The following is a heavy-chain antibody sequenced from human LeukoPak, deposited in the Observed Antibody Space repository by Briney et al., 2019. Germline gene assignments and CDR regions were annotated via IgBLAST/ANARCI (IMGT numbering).Heavy chain of an antibody. CDR3: ARHVDGFNNIDAFDI. CDR2: IYYGGST. Sequence: SETLSLTCSVSGGSISIHYWSWIRQPPGKGLEWIGYIYYGGSTNYNPSLKSRVTISVDTSKNQFSLKLRSVTAADTAVYHCARHVDGFNNIDAFDIWGQGTMVTVSS. D-gene: IGHD1-14*01. J-gene: IGHJ3*02. V-gene: IGHV4-59*08. CDR1: GGSISIHY.